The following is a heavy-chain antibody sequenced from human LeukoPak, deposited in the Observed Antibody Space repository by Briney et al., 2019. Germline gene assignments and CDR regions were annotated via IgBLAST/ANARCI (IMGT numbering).Heavy chain of an antibody. CDR3: ARDREDSSRQQNGAFDI. Sequence: GASVKVSCKASGGTFSSYAISWVRQAPGQGLEWMGGIIPIFGTANYAQRFQGRVTIIADASTSTAYMELSSLRSEDTAVYYCARDREDSSRQQNGAFDIWGQGTMVTVSS. J-gene: IGHJ3*02. CDR2: IIPIFGTA. V-gene: IGHV1-69*13. D-gene: IGHD3-22*01. CDR1: GGTFSSYA.